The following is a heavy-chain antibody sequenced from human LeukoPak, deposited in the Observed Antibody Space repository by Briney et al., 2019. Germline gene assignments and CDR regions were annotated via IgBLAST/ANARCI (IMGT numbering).Heavy chain of an antibody. CDR1: GFTFSSYG. J-gene: IGHJ6*02. CDR2: IWYDGSNK. Sequence: GGSLRLSCAASGFTFSSYGMHWVRQAPGKGLEWAAVIWYDGSNKYYADSVKGRFTISRDNSKNTLYLQMNSLRAEDTAVYYCARDPYSYYYYGMDVWGQGTTVTVSS. D-gene: IGHD2-15*01. V-gene: IGHV3-33*01. CDR3: ARDPYSYYYYGMDV.